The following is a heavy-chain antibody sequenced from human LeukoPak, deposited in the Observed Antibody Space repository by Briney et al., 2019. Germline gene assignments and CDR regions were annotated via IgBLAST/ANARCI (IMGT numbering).Heavy chain of an antibody. Sequence: ASVKVSCKASGGTFSSYATSWVRQAPGQGLEWMGRIIPILGIANYAQKFQGRVTITADKSTSTAYMELSSLRSEDTAVYYCARGRRYCSGGSCYFDYWGQGTLVTVSS. V-gene: IGHV1-69*04. J-gene: IGHJ4*02. CDR3: ARGRRYCSGGSCYFDY. CDR2: IIPILGIA. D-gene: IGHD2-15*01. CDR1: GGTFSSYA.